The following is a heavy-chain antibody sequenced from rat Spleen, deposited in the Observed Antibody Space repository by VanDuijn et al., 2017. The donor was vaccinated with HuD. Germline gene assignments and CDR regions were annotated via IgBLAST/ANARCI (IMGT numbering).Heavy chain of an antibody. CDR2: ISPSGGST. Sequence: EVQLVESGGGLVQPGNSLKLSCAASGFTFSDYAMAWVRQSPKKGLEWVATISPSGGSTYYRDSVKGRFTISRDNAKSTLYLQMDSLRSEDTATYYCATPTPGIPFAYWGQGVMVTVSS. D-gene: IGHD1-4*01. V-gene: IGHV5S23*01. CDR1: GFTFSDYA. CDR3: ATPTPGIPFAY. J-gene: IGHJ2*01.